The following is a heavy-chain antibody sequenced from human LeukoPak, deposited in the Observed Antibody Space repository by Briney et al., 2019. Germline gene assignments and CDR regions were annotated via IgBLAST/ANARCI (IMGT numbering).Heavy chain of an antibody. CDR2: INYDGSSK. D-gene: IGHD4-23*01. Sequence: GGSLRLSCEASGFIFRNYGMHWVRQAPGKGLQWVAFINYDGSSKYNGDSVKGRFTISRDNAKNSLYLQMNSLRAEDTALYYCAKGGNSGTFWYFDLWGRGTLVTVSS. CDR3: AKGGNSGTFWYFDL. CDR1: GFIFRNYG. J-gene: IGHJ2*01. V-gene: IGHV3-30*02.